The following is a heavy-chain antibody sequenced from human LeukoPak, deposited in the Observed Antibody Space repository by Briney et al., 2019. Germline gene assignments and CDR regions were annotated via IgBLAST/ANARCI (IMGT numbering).Heavy chain of an antibody. V-gene: IGHV6-1*01. Sequence: SQTLSLTCAISGDSVSSNSAAWNWIRQSPSRGLEWLGRTYYRSKWYNDYAVSVKSRITINPDTSKNQFSLRLRSVTAADTAVYYCARDHSSSWPTDYYFDYWGQGTLVTVSS. CDR1: GDSVSSNSAA. CDR2: TYYRSKWYN. J-gene: IGHJ4*02. D-gene: IGHD6-13*01. CDR3: ARDHSSSWPTDYYFDY.